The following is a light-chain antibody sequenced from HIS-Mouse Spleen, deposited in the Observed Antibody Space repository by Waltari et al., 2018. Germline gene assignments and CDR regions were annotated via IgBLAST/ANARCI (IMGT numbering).Light chain of an antibody. Sequence: DIQMTQSPSSVSASVGDRVTITCRASQGISSWLAWYQQKPGKAPKLLIYAASSLQSGVPDRFSGSKSGTSASLAITGLQAEDEADYYCQSYDSSLSGRVFGGGTK. CDR3: QSYDSSLSGRV. CDR2: AAS. V-gene: IGKV1-12*01. CDR1: QGISSW. J-gene: IGKJ4*02.